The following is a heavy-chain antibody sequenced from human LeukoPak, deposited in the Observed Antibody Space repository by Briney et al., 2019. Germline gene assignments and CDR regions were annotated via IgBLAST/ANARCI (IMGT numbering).Heavy chain of an antibody. J-gene: IGHJ4*02. CDR2: IIPIFGTA. CDR3: ARALPSARGYSYGCFDY. Sequence: SVKVSCKASGYTFTSYYMHWVRQAPGQGLEWMGGIIPIFGTANYAQKFQGRVTITADESTSTAYMELSSLRSEDTAVYYCARALPSARGYSYGCFDYWGQGTLVTVSS. CDR1: GYTFTSYY. V-gene: IGHV1-69*13. D-gene: IGHD5-18*01.